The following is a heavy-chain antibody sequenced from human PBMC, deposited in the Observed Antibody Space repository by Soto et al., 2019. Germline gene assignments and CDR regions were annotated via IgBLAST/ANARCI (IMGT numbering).Heavy chain of an antibody. Sequence: PSETLSLTCTVSGGSVSSGRYYWTWIRQPPGKGLEWIGNIYDSGSTNYNPSLRSRVTMSVDTSKNQFSLKLNSVIAADTAVYYCARRGYSKNWQGDWFDPRGQGTLVTVSS. CDR3: ARRGYSKNWQGDWFDP. CDR2: IYDSGST. D-gene: IGHD5-12*01. J-gene: IGHJ5*02. V-gene: IGHV4-61*01. CDR1: GGSVSSGRYY.